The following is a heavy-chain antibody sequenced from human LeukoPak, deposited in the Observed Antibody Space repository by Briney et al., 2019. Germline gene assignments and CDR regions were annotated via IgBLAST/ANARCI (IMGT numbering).Heavy chain of an antibody. J-gene: IGHJ6*04. CDR1: EFTFNSYA. V-gene: IGHV3-30*04. D-gene: IGHD3-10*02. Sequence: GGSLRLSCAASEFTFNSYAMHWVRQPPGKGLEWVAVMSYDGSNEYYADSVKGRFTISRDNAKNSLYLQMNSLRAEDTAVYYCAELGITMIGGVWGKGTTVTISS. CDR3: AELGITMIGGV. CDR2: MSYDGSNE.